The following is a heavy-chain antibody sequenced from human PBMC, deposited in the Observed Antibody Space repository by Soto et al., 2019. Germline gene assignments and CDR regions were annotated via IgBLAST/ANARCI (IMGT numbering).Heavy chain of an antibody. CDR1: GFTFSSYS. D-gene: IGHD2-15*01. CDR2: ISSSSSYI. CDR3: ASLGCSGGSCPSAIFYYYYGMDV. J-gene: IGHJ6*02. Sequence: GGSLRLSCAASGFTFSSYSMNWVRQAPGKGLEWVSSISSSSSYIYYADSVKGRFTISRDNAKNSLYLQMNSLRAEDTAVYYCASLGCSGGSCPSAIFYYYYGMDVWGQGTTVTVSS. V-gene: IGHV3-21*01.